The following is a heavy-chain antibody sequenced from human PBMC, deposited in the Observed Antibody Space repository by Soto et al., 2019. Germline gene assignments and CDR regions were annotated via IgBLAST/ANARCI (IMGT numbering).Heavy chain of an antibody. D-gene: IGHD3-22*01. CDR1: GFTFSSYS. CDR3: ARDNYDSSGYYYYFDY. Sequence: QLGGSLRLSCAASGFTFSSYSMNWVRQAPGKGLEWVSYISSSSSTIYYADSVKGRFTISRDNAKNSLYLQMNSLRDEDTAVYYCARDNYDSSGYYYYFDYWGQGTLVTVSS. CDR2: ISSSSSTI. V-gene: IGHV3-48*02. J-gene: IGHJ4*02.